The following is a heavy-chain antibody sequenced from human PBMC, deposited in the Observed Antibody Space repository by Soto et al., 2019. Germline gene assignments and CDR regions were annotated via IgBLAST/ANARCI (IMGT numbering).Heavy chain of an antibody. CDR1: GCSISSGGYS. CDR3: ARAHYGDYGYGMDV. J-gene: IGHJ6*02. V-gene: IGHV4-30-2*01. CDR2: TYHSGST. Sequence: SETLSLTCAFSGCSISSGGYSWSWIRQPPGKGLEWIGYTYHSGSTYYNPSLKSRVTISVDRSKNQFSLKLSSVTAADTAVYYCARAHYGDYGYGMDVWGQGTTVTVSS. D-gene: IGHD4-17*01.